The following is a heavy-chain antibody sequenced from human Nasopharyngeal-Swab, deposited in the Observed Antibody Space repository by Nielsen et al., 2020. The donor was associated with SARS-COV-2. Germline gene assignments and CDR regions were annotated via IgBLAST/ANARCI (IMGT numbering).Heavy chain of an antibody. CDR3: ARGSSRGMFDY. V-gene: IGHV3-23*01. D-gene: IGHD6-13*01. J-gene: IGHJ4*02. CDR2: IGVSGTMT. Sequence: GGSLRFSCAASGFTFRRSALTWVRPAPGKGLEWVSAIGVSGTMTYYADFVRGRFTISRDNSKNTLYLQMNSLRAEDTAVYYCARGSSRGMFDYWGQGTLVTVSS. CDR1: GFTFRRSA.